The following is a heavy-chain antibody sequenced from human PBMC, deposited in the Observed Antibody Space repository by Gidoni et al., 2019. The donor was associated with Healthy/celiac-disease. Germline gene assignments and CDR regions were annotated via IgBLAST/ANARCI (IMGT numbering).Heavy chain of an antibody. CDR3: ARGETHNWFDP. J-gene: IGHJ5*02. CDR1: GGSISSYY. V-gene: IGHV4-59*01. D-gene: IGHD1-26*01. Sequence: QVQLQESGPGLVKPSETLSLTCTVPGGSISSYYWSWIRQPPGKGLEWIGYIYYSGGTNYNPSLKSRVTISVDTSKNQFSLKLSSVTAADTAVYYCARGETHNWFDPWGQGTLVTVSS. CDR2: IYYSGGT.